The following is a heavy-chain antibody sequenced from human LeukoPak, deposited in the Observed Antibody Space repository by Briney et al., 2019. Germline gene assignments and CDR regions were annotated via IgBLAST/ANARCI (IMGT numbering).Heavy chain of an antibody. D-gene: IGHD6-19*01. Sequence: GGSLRLSCAASGFTFSSYWMHWVRQAPGRGLVWVSRIHSDEINTNYADSVKGRFTISRDNAQNTLYLQMNSLRADDTAVYYCARGSTGWSRGDYWGRGTLVTVSS. V-gene: IGHV3-74*01. J-gene: IGHJ4*02. CDR2: IHSDEINT. CDR1: GFTFSSYW. CDR3: ARGSTGWSRGDY.